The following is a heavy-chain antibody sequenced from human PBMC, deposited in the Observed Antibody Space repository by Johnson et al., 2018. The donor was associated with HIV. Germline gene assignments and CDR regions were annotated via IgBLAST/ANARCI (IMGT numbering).Heavy chain of an antibody. CDR3: ARPLGPPLWHDAFDI. CDR2: ITGDGSRT. Sequence: MQLVESGGGLVQRGGSLRLSCAGSGFTVSRNYMSWVRQAPGKGLVWVSRITGDGSRTSYAGYVKGRCTIARDNSKKTPYLQRNSLRAEDTAVYYCARPLGPPLWHDAFDIWGQGTMVTVSS. J-gene: IGHJ3*02. D-gene: IGHD3-16*01. V-gene: IGHV3-74*02. CDR1: GFTVSRNY.